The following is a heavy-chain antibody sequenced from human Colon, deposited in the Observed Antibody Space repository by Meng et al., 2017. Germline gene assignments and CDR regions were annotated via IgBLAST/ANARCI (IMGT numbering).Heavy chain of an antibody. V-gene: IGHV1-18*01. CDR2: LGDHDGDT. CDR3: SRGTPGRGYADY. Sequence: QVQVVHSGAEVKRPGASVPVSCKASHYTFTGYGVAWFREARGQGRGWMGVLGDHDGDTSHAPKFQGRVTVTADRPTATAYMELRNLRSDDTAVYYCSRGTPGRGYADYWGQGTLVTVSS. D-gene: IGHD3-10*01. J-gene: IGHJ4*02. CDR1: HYTFTGYG.